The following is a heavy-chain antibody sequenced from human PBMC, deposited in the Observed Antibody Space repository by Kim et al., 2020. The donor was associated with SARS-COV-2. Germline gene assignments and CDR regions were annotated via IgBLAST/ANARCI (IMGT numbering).Heavy chain of an antibody. J-gene: IGHJ6*02. CDR1: GFTFSSYA. CDR2: ISYDGSNK. Sequence: GGSLRLSCAASGFTFSSYAMHWVRQAPGKGLEWVAVISYDGSNKYYADSVKGRFTISRDNSKNTLYLQMNSLRAEDTAVYYCARERIISYGMDVWGQGTTVTVSS. CDR3: ARERIISYGMDV. V-gene: IGHV3-30-3*01.